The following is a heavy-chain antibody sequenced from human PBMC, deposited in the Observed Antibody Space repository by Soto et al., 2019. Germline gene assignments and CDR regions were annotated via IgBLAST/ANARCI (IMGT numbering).Heavy chain of an antibody. J-gene: IGHJ4*02. D-gene: IGHD3-16*01. Sequence: EVQLVESGGGLVQPGGSLRLSCAASGFTFSNYWMHWVRQAPGKGPVWVSRINTDGSTTNYAVSVKGRFTISRDNAKNTLYLQTTSLGAEDTAVYYCARDLGGYASHWGQGTLVTVSS. CDR1: GFTFSNYW. V-gene: IGHV3-74*01. CDR2: INTDGSTT. CDR3: ARDLGGYASH.